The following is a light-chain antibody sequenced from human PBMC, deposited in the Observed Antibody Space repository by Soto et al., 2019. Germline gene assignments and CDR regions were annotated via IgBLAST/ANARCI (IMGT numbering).Light chain of an antibody. V-gene: IGKV1-5*01. CDR1: QSIGSW. Sequence: DIQMTQSPSTLSTSVGDKVTITCRASQSIGSWLAWYQQKPGKAPKLLIYGASSLESGVPSRFSGSGSGTEFTFTISSLKPDDFATYYCQQYDNYSYTFGQGTKVDIK. CDR3: QQYDNYSYT. CDR2: GAS. J-gene: IGKJ2*01.